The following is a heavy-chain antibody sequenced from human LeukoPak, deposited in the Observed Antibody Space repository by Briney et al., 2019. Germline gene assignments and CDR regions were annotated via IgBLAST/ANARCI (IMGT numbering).Heavy chain of an antibody. CDR3: ARARAYYDSSGYYRY. CDR2: IIPTLGIA. D-gene: IGHD3-22*01. Sequence: ASVKVSCXASGGTFSSYTISWVRQAPGQGLEWMGRIIPTLGIANCAQKFQGRVTITADKSTSTAYMELSSLRSEDTAVYYCARARAYYDSSGYYRYWGQGTLVTVSS. V-gene: IGHV1-69*02. J-gene: IGHJ1*01. CDR1: GGTFSSYT.